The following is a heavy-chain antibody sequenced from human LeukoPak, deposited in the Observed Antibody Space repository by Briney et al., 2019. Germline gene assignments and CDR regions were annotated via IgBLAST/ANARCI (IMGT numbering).Heavy chain of an antibody. CDR1: GGSFSTYY. CDR3: ARAVITFGRAIAKGFDS. V-gene: IGHV4-59*01. J-gene: IGHJ4*02. D-gene: IGHD3-16*02. Sequence: SETLSLTSTVSGGSFSTYYWSWIRQPPGKGLEWIGYIYYSGSTDYNPSLKSRVTMSLDTSKNQFSLNLSSVTAADTAVYYCARAVITFGRAIAKGFDSWGQGTLVTVSS. CDR2: IYYSGST.